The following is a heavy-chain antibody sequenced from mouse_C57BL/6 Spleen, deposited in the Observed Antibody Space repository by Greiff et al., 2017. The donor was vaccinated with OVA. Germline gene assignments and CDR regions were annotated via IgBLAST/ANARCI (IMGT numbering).Heavy chain of an antibody. CDR1: GYAFTNYL. CDR2: INPGSGGT. CDR3: ARSSDYFDD. V-gene: IGHV1-54*01. J-gene: IGHJ2*01. Sequence: VQLQQSGAELVRPGTSVKVSCKASGYAFTNYLIEWVKQRPGQGLEWIGVINPGSGGTNYNEKFKGKATLTADKSSSTAYMQLSSLTSEDSAVYFCARSSDYFDDWGQGTTLTVSS.